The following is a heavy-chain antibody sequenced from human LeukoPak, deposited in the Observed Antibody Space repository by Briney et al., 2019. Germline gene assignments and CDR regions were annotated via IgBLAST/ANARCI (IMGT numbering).Heavy chain of an antibody. Sequence: ASVKVSFKGSGYTFTSYGIRWVRQAPGQGLEWMGCISAYNGNTNYAQKLQGRVTMTTDTSTSTAYLELRSLRADDTAVYYCARGGRTYYDFWSGYYLFDYWGQGTLVTVSS. V-gene: IGHV1-18*01. CDR2: ISAYNGNT. D-gene: IGHD3-3*01. CDR3: ARGGRTYYDFWSGYYLFDY. CDR1: GYTFTSYG. J-gene: IGHJ4*02.